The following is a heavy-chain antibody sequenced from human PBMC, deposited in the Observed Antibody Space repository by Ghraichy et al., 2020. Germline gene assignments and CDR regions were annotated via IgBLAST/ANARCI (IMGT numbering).Heavy chain of an antibody. CDR2: INAGNGHT. CDR3: ARDRALGGITMIVVGFPIDP. V-gene: IGHV1-3*01. Sequence: ASVKVSCKASGYTFTTCAMHWVRQAPGQRLEWMGWINAGNGHTKYSQKFQGRVTITRDTSASTAYMELSSLRSEDTAVYYCARDRALGGITMIVVGFPIDPWGQGTLVTVSS. CDR1: GYTFTTCA. D-gene: IGHD3-22*01. J-gene: IGHJ5*02.